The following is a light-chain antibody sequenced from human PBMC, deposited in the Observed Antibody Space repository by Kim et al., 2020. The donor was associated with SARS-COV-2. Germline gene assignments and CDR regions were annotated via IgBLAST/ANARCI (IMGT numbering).Light chain of an antibody. CDR1: SSDVGTYNL. V-gene: IGLV2-23*01. CDR3: CSYAGSSTLL. J-gene: IGLJ2*01. Sequence: GQSITSSCTGTSSDVGTYNLVSWYQQHPGKAPKLMIYEVIKRPSGVSNRFSGSKSGNTASLTISGLQAEDEADYYCCSYAGSSTLLFGGGTQLTVL. CDR2: EVI.